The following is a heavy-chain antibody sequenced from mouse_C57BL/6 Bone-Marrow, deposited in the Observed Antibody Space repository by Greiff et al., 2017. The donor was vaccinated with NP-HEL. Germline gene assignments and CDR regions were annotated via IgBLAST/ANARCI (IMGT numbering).Heavy chain of an antibody. CDR2: IYPGDGVT. Sequence: QVQLQQSGPELVKPGASVKISCKASGYAFSSSWMNWVKQRPGKGLEWIGRIYPGDGVTNYNGKFKGKATLTADKSSSTAYMQLSSLTSEDSAVYFCARSDSSGYFDYWGQGTTLTVSS. CDR3: ARSDSSGYFDY. CDR1: GYAFSSSW. V-gene: IGHV1-82*01. J-gene: IGHJ2*01. D-gene: IGHD3-2*02.